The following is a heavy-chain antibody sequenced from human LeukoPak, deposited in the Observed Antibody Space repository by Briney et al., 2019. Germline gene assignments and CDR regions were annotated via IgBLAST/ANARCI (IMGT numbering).Heavy chain of an antibody. CDR3: AKGNWRYFDY. CDR2: ISGSDGST. D-gene: IGHD1-1*01. CDR1: GLTFGRSG. Sequence: GGSLRLFCAVSGLTFGRSGMNWVRQAPGKGLEWVSGISGSDGSTYYADSVKGRCTISSDNSKNTLYLQMNSLGADDTAVYYCAKGNWRYFDYWGQGTLVTVSS. J-gene: IGHJ4*02. V-gene: IGHV3-23*01.